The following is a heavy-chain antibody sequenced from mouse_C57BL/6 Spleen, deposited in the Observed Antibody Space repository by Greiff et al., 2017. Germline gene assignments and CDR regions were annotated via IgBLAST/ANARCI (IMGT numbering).Heavy chain of an antibody. CDR2: INPNNGGT. J-gene: IGHJ3*01. V-gene: IGHV1-22*01. Sequence: EVQLQQSGPELVKPGASVKMSCKASGYTFTDYNMHWVKQSHGKSLEWIGYINPNNGGTSYNQKFKGKATLTVNKSSSTAYMELRSLTSEDSAVYYCARKENRDERLAYWGQGTLVTVSA. CDR3: ARKENRDERLAY. D-gene: IGHD4-1*01. CDR1: GYTFTDYN.